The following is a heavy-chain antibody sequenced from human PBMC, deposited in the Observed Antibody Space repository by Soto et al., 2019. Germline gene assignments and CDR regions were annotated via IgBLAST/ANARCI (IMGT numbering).Heavy chain of an antibody. CDR2: INAGNGNT. J-gene: IGHJ5*02. D-gene: IGHD2-15*01. CDR1: GYTFTSYA. Sequence: ASVKVSCKASGYTFTSYAMHWLRQAPGQRLEWMGWINAGNGNTEYSQKFQGRVTITRDTSASTAYMELSSLRSEDTAVYYCAREGFYCSGGSCYSNWFDPWGQGTLVTVSS. CDR3: AREGFYCSGGSCYSNWFDP. V-gene: IGHV1-3*01.